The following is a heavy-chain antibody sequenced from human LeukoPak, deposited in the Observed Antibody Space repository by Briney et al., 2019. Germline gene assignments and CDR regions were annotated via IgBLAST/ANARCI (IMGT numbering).Heavy chain of an antibody. J-gene: IGHJ5*02. D-gene: IGHD5-18*01. V-gene: IGHV3-73*01. CDR2: IRSKANSYAT. Sequence: GGSLRFSCAASGFTFSGSAMHWVRQASGKGLEWVGRIRSKANSYATAYAASVKGRFTISRDDSKNTAYLQMNSLKTEDTAVYYCTRHGRDTAMEAKYNWFDPWGQGTLVTVSS. CDR3: TRHGRDTAMEAKYNWFDP. CDR1: GFTFSGSA.